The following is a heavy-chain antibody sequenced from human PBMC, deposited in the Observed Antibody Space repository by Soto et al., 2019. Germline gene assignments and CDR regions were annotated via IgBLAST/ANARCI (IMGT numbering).Heavy chain of an antibody. V-gene: IGHV4-34*01. J-gene: IGHJ4*02. CDR3: ARFRGQVAGSEKCLDY. D-gene: IGHD3-10*01. CDR1: GGSFSGYY. CDR2: INHSGST. Sequence: QVQLQQWGAGLLKPSETLSLTCAVYGGSFSGYYWSWIRQSPGKGLEWIGEINHSGSTNYNPSLKSRVTISVDTSKNQFSLKLSSVTAADTAVYYCARFRGQVAGSEKCLDYWGQGTLVTVSS.